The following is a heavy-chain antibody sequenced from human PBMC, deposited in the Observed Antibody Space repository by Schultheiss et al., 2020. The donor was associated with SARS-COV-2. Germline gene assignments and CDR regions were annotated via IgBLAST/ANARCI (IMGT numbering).Heavy chain of an antibody. CDR1: GFTVSSKF. CDR3: AIDGGATGH. V-gene: IGHV3-53*01. CDR2: IDGSGDIK. J-gene: IGHJ4*02. Sequence: GESLKISCAASGFTVSSKFMSWVRQAPGKGLEWVSGIDGSGDIKYYSDSVKGRFTISRDTFENTLHLQMSSLRPEDSAMYYCAIDGGATGHWGQGTQVTVSS. D-gene: IGHD3-10*01.